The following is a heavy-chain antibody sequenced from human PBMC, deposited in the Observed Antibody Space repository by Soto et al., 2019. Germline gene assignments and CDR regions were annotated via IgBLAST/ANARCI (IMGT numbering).Heavy chain of an antibody. CDR2: IIPIFGTA. D-gene: IGHD3-9*01. V-gene: IGHV1-69*13. Sequence: SVKVSCKASGGTFSSYAISWVRRAPGQGLEWMGGIIPIFGTANYAQKFQGRVTITADESTSTAYMELSSLRSEDTAVYYCARDAKKAETGLGGFDAWGQGTLVTVSS. J-gene: IGHJ5*02. CDR1: GGTFSSYA. CDR3: ARDAKKAETGLGGFDA.